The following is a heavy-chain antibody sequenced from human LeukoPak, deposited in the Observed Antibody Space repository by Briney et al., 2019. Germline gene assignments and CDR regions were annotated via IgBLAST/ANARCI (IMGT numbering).Heavy chain of an antibody. J-gene: IGHJ5*02. CDR3: ASQGHSSGWYGVNWFDP. D-gene: IGHD6-19*01. Sequence: PSETLSLTCTVSGGSISSSSYYWGWIRQPPGKGLEWIGSIYYSGSTYYNPSLKSRATTSVDTSKNQFSLKLSSVTAADTAVYYCASQGHSSGWYGVNWFDPWGQGTLVTVSS. CDR1: GGSISSSSYY. V-gene: IGHV4-39*07. CDR2: IYYSGST.